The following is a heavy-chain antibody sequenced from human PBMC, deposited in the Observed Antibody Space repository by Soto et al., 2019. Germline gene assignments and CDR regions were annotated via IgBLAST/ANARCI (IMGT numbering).Heavy chain of an antibody. CDR1: GFTFSSYS. Sequence: GGSLRLSCAASGFTFSSYSMNWVRQAPGKGLEWVSSISSRSSYIYYADSVKGRFTISRDNAKNSLYLQMNSLRAEDTAVYYCARDHNDILTGYYNPLGYWGQGTLVTVSS. CDR2: ISSRSSYI. J-gene: IGHJ4*02. CDR3: ARDHNDILTGYYNPLGY. V-gene: IGHV3-21*01. D-gene: IGHD3-9*01.